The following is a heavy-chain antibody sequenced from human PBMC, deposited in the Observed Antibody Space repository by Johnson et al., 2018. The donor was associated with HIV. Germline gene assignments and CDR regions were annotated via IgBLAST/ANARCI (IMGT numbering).Heavy chain of an antibody. CDR1: GFTVSSNY. J-gene: IGHJ3*02. CDR3: ARGSYDGDAFDI. V-gene: IGHV3-66*01. CDR2: LYSGGST. D-gene: IGHD1-26*01. Sequence: VPLVESGGGLVQPGGSLRLSCAASGFTVSSNYMTWVRQAPGKGLEWVSILYSGGSTYYADSVKGRFSISRDNSKNTLYLQLNSLRAGDTALYYCARGSYDGDAFDIWGQGTMVTVSS.